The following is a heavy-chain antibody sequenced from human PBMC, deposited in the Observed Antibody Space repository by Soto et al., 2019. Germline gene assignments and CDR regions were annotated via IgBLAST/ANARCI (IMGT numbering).Heavy chain of an antibody. CDR3: ARGVLRYYHYGMDV. CDR2: NYVSGNT. Sequence: QVQLQESGPGLVKPSETLSLSCTVSGDSVSSYYWRWIRQLPGRGLELIGNNYVSGNTNYNPSRKSRVTISRDTSKNQFSLNLKSVTAADTAVYYCARGVLRYYHYGMDVWGQGTTVTVSS. CDR1: GDSVSSYY. V-gene: IGHV4-59*02. J-gene: IGHJ6*02.